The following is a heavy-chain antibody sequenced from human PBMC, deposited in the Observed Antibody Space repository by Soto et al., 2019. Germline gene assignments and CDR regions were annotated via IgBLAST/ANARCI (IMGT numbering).Heavy chain of an antibody. J-gene: IGHJ5*02. Sequence: SETLSLTCAVYGGSFSGYYWSWIRQPPGKGLEWIGEINHSGSTNYNPSLKSRVTISVDTSKNQFSLKLSSVTAADTAVYYCARGGDYGDYDSWFDPWGQGTLVTVSS. CDR3: ARGGDYGDYDSWFDP. CDR2: INHSGST. CDR1: GGSFSGYY. V-gene: IGHV4-34*01. D-gene: IGHD4-17*01.